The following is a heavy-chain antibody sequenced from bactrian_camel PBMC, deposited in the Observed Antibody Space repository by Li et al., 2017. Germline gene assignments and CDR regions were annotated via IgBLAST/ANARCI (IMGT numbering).Heavy chain of an antibody. CDR1: GFTFSSSA. J-gene: IGHJ4*01. V-gene: IGHV3S35*01. CDR3: VRDWRTVVDNTPGDY. D-gene: IGHD6*01. CDR2: IGSKSTT. Sequence: VQLVESGGGLVQPGGSLRLSCAASGFTFSSSAMNWVRQAPGKGLEWVSNIGSKSTTYYADSVKGRFTISRDNAKNTVYLQMNSLKPEDTAVYYCVRDWRTVVDNTPGDYWGQGTQVTVS.